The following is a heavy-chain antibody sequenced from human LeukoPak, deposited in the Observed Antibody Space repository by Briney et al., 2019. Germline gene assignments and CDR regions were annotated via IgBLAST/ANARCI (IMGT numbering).Heavy chain of an antibody. V-gene: IGHV3-23*01. J-gene: IGHJ6*03. Sequence: PGGSLRLSCAASGFTFISYGMSWVRQAPGKGLEWVSAISGSGGSTYYADSVKGRFTISRDNSKNTLYLQMNSLRAEDTAVYYCAKFNVVVPAAMWTGLDYYMDVWGKGTTVTISS. CDR3: AKFNVVVPAAMWTGLDYYMDV. D-gene: IGHD2-2*01. CDR2: ISGSGGST. CDR1: GFTFISYG.